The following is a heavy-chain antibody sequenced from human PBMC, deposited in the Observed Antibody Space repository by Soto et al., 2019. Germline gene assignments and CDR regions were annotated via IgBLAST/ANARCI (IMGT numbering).Heavy chain of an antibody. CDR3: ARIWAYDSSGYSFDY. V-gene: IGHV3-23*01. CDR2: ISGSGGST. D-gene: IGHD3-22*01. CDR1: GFTFSSYA. Sequence: GGSLRLFCAASGFTFSSYAMSWVRQAPGKGLEWVSAISGSGGSTYYADSVKGRFTISRDNSKNTLYLQMNSLRAEDTAVYYCARIWAYDSSGYSFDYWGQGTLVTVSS. J-gene: IGHJ4*02.